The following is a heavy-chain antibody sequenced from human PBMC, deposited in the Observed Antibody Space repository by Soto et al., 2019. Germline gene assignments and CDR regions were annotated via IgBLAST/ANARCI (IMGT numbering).Heavy chain of an antibody. CDR1: GYTFTSYG. J-gene: IGHJ6*02. Sequence: ASVKVSCKASGYTFTSYGISWVRQAPGQGLEWMGWISAYNGNTNYAQKLQGRVTMTTDTSTSTAYMELRSLRSDDTAVYYCARDSIFGVVIRTPNGMDVWGQGTTVTVSS. CDR3: ARDSIFGVVIRTPNGMDV. D-gene: IGHD3-3*01. CDR2: ISAYNGNT. V-gene: IGHV1-18*01.